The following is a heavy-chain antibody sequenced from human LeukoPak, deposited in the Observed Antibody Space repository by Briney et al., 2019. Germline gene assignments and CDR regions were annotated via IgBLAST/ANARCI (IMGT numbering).Heavy chain of an antibody. CDR3: ARDRQYYYDSSGYLVGQGERKYYYYGMDV. J-gene: IGHJ6*02. D-gene: IGHD3-22*01. CDR1: GGSFSGYY. V-gene: IGHV4-34*01. CDR2: INHSGST. Sequence: SETLSLTCAVYGGSFSGYYWSWIRQPPGKGLEWIGEINHSGSTNYNPSLKSRGTISLDTSKNQFSLRLSSVTAADTAVYYCARDRQYYYDSSGYLVGQGERKYYYYGMDVWGQGTTVTVSS.